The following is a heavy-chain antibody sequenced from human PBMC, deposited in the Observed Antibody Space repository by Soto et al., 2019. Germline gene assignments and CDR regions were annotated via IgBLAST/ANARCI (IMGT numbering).Heavy chain of an antibody. D-gene: IGHD2-15*01. V-gene: IGHV1-2*02. CDR2: MDPIIGGT. Sequence: GPSVKVSCKASGYNLGAYDTYWVRQAPGRGLEWVGVMDPIIGGTDYEERLRGRVTMTRDTSINTAYMELRRLRSDDPAIYFCARGRDAASQSYSPHGMGVWGQGTTVTVSS. J-gene: IGHJ6*02. CDR3: ARGRDAASQSYSPHGMGV. CDR1: GYNLGAYD.